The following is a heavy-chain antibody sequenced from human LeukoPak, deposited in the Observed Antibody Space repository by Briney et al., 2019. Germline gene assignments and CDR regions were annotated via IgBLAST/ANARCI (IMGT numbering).Heavy chain of an antibody. V-gene: IGHV3-30*02. CDR1: GFTFSSYG. CDR2: IRSDGSNK. CDR3: AKDSRIAAVDY. J-gene: IGHJ4*02. Sequence: PGGSLRLSCAASGFTFSSYGMHWVRQAPGKGLEWVAFIRSDGSNKYYADSVKGRFTISRDNSKNTLYLQMNSLRAEDTAVYYCAKDSRIAAVDYWGQGTLVTVSS. D-gene: IGHD6-13*01.